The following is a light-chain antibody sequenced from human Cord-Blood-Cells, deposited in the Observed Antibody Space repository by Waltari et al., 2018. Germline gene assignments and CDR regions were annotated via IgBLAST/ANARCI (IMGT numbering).Light chain of an antibody. V-gene: IGLV1-47*01. J-gene: IGLJ3*02. Sequence: QSVLTQPPSASGTPGQRVTISCSGNSSNIGSNYVSWYQQLPGTAPKLLIYRNNQRPSGVPDRFSGSKSGTSASLAISGLRSEDEADYYCAAWDDSLSGWVFGGGTKLTVL. CDR1: SSNIGSNY. CDR3: AAWDDSLSGWV. CDR2: RNN.